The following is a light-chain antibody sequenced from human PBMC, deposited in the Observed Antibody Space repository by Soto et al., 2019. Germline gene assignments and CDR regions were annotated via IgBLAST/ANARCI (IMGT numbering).Light chain of an antibody. Sequence: DIQMTQSPSTLSASVGDRVTITCRASQSISNWLAWYQQKPGKAPKPLIYDASSLESGVSLRFSGSGSGTEFTLTISSLQPDDFATYYCQQYNSYSRTFGQGTKVDIK. CDR1: QSISNW. J-gene: IGKJ1*01. V-gene: IGKV1-5*01. CDR2: DAS. CDR3: QQYNSYSRT.